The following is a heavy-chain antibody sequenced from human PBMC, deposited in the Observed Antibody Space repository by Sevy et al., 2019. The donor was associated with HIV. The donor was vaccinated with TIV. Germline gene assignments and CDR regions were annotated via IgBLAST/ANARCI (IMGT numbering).Heavy chain of an antibody. CDR3: ARTTRYCSGGSCYSWEDY. D-gene: IGHD2-15*01. CDR2: INPNSGGT. V-gene: IGHV1-2*06. Sequence: ASVKVSCKASGYTFTGYYMHWVRQAPGQGLEWMGRINPNSGGTNYAQKFQGRVTMTRETSISTAYMELSRLRSDDTAVYYCARTTRYCSGGSCYSWEDYWGQGTLVTVSS. CDR1: GYTFTGYY. J-gene: IGHJ4*02.